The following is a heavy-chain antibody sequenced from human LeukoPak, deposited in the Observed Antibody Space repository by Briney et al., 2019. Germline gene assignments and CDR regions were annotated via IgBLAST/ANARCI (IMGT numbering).Heavy chain of an antibody. J-gene: IGHJ4*02. CDR1: GFTFSSYW. CDR3: ARDSNQGAWFGKLPYFDY. CDR2: IKQDGSEK. Sequence: GGSLRLSCAASGFTFSSYWMSWVRQAPGKGLEWVANIKQDGSEKYYVDSVKGRFTISRDNAKNSLYLQMNSLRAEDTAVYYCARDSNQGAWFGKLPYFDYWGQGTLVTVSS. D-gene: IGHD3-10*01. V-gene: IGHV3-7*03.